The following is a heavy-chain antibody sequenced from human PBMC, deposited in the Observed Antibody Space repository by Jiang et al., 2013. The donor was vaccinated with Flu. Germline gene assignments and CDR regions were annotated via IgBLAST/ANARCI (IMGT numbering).Heavy chain of an antibody. V-gene: IGHV3-23*01. CDR1: GFTFSKCA. J-gene: IGHJ4*02. Sequence: QLLESGGDLAQPGGSLRLSCAASGFTFSKCAMTWVRQAPGKGLEWVSTINVDGDRTHYAVSVMGRFTVSRDNSRNTVYLQMNSLRAEDMAVYYCAEDVSSGLFHYWGQGTLV. D-gene: IGHD5/OR15-5a*01. CDR3: AEDVSSGLFHY. CDR2: INVDGDRT.